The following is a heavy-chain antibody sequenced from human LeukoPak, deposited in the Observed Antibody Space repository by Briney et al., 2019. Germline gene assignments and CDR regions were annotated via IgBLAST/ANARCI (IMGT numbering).Heavy chain of an antibody. CDR1: GYTFTGYY. CDR3: AGDLYDYYDSSGYYGDY. D-gene: IGHD3-22*01. Sequence: ASVKVSCKASGYTFTGYYMHWVRQAPGQGLEWMGWINPNSGGTNYAQKFQGRVTMTRDTSISTAYMELSRLRSDDTAVYYCAGDLYDYYDSSGYYGDYWGQGTLVTVSS. CDR2: INPNSGGT. J-gene: IGHJ4*02. V-gene: IGHV1-2*02.